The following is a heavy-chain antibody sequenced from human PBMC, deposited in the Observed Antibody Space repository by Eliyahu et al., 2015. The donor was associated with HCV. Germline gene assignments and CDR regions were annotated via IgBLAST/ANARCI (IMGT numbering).Heavy chain of an antibody. CDR1: GYTFTGYY. Sequence: QVQLEQSGAEVKRPGASVXVSCKSSGYTFTGYYIHWMRQVPGQGLEWLGYINPNKGTTNYARRFQGRVSMTRDTSTGTVYMELSRLRSDDTAIYFCARIDVTVTTDATRGWYFDYWGQGTLVTVS. CDR3: ARIDVTVTTDATRGWYFDY. V-gene: IGHV1-2*02. J-gene: IGHJ4*02. D-gene: IGHD3-22*01. CDR2: INPNKGTT.